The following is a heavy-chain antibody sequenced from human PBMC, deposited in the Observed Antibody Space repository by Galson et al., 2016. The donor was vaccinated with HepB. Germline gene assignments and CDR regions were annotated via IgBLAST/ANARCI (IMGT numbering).Heavy chain of an antibody. J-gene: IGHJ4*02. CDR3: VTPSPVYFGDAGHYNFGMDV. CDR1: GFSFSTYA. D-gene: IGHD3-9*01. V-gene: IGHV3-64*04. Sequence: SLRLSCAASGFSFSTYAMHWVRQAPGKGLQYVSLITNEGHNTYYADSVKGRFHISRDNSKTILLLHMAGLRVEDTAVYYCVTPSPVYFGDAGHYNFGMDVWGQGTLVTVSS. CDR2: ITNEGHNT.